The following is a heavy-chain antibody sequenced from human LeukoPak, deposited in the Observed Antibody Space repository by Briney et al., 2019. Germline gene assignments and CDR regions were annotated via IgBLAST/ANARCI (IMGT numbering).Heavy chain of an antibody. J-gene: IGHJ4*02. CDR3: AKDLTDDFWSGFNFDY. D-gene: IGHD3-3*01. V-gene: IGHV3-43*02. Sequence: AGGSLRLSCAASGFTFDDYAMHWVRQAPGKGLEWVSLISGDGGSTYYADSVKDRFTISRDNSKNSLYLQMNSLRTEDTALYYCAKDLTDDFWSGFNFDYWGQGTLVTVSS. CDR2: ISGDGGST. CDR1: GFTFDDYA.